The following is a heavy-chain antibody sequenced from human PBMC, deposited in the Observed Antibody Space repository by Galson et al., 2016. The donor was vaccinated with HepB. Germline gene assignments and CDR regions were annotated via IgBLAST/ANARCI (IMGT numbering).Heavy chain of an antibody. CDR1: GGSINSGDYY. V-gene: IGHV4-30-4*01. J-gene: IGHJ6*04. CDR3: ARAIVMVQGTMGFYGMDV. Sequence: TLSLTCRVSGGSINSGDYYWTWIRQTPGKGLEWIGYIYYSGTTYYNASLKSRLAMSVDTSKSQFSLSLRSVTAADTAIYYWARAIVMVQGTMGFYGMDVWGNGTTVTVSS. CDR2: IYYSGTT. D-gene: IGHD1-7*01.